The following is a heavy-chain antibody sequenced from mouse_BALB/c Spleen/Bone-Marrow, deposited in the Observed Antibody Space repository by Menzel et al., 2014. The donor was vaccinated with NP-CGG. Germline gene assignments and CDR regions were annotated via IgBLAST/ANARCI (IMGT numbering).Heavy chain of an antibody. J-gene: IGHJ3*01. CDR1: GFDFSRYW. CDR2: INPDSSTI. V-gene: IGHV4-1*02. D-gene: IGHD2-3*01. CDR3: ARLGYYGGFAY. Sequence: EVKVIESGGGLVQPGGSLKLSCAASGFDFSRYWMSWVRQAPGKGLEWIGEINPDSSTINYTPSLKDKFIISRDNAKNTLYLQMSKVRSEDTALYYCARLGYYGGFAYWGQGTLVTVSA.